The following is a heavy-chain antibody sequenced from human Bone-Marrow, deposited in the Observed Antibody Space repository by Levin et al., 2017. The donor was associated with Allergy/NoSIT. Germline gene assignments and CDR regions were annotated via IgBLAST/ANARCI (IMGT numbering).Heavy chain of an antibody. CDR2: ISSSSSYI. D-gene: IGHD6-19*01. V-gene: IGHV3-21*01. CDR1: GFTFSSYS. J-gene: IGHJ4*02. CDR3: ARVTHNEIYSSGWYGSGPLDY. Sequence: GESLKISCAASGFTFSSYSMNWVRQAPGKGLEWVSSISSSSSYIYYADSVKGRFTISRDNAKNSLYLQMNSLRAEDTAVYYCARVTHNEIYSSGWYGSGPLDYWGQGTLVTVSS.